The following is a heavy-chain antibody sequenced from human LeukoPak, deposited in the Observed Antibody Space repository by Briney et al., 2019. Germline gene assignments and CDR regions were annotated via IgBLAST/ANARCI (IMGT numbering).Heavy chain of an antibody. CDR1: GFTFSSYA. V-gene: IGHV3-23*01. CDR3: AKTYYYDSSGFY. J-gene: IGHJ4*02. Sequence: GGSLRLSCAASGFTFSSYAMSWVRQAPGKGLEWGSAISGSGGSTYYADSVKGRFTISRENSKNTLYLQMNSLRVEDTAVYYCAKTYYYDSSGFYWGQGTLVTVSS. CDR2: ISGSGGST. D-gene: IGHD3-22*01.